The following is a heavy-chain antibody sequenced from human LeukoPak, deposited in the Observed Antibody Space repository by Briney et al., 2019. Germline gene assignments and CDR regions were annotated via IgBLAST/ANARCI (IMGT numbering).Heavy chain of an antibody. CDR2: IIPIFTTT. CDR3: AGDPLAASAPGYFDY. D-gene: IGHD6-13*01. J-gene: IGHJ4*02. CDR1: GYTFTDYY. Sequence: SVKVSCKASGYTFTDYYIHWVRQAPGQGLEWMGGIIPIFTTTNYAQKFRGRVTITAHESTSTAYLELSSLTSEDTAVYYCAGDPLAASAPGYFDYWGQGTLVTVSA. V-gene: IGHV1-69*13.